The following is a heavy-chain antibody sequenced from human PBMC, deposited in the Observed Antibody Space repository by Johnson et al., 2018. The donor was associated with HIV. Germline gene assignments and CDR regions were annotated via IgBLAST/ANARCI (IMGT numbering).Heavy chain of an antibody. Sequence: VQLVESGGGLVQPGGSLRLSCAASGFTFSSYWMSWVRQAPGKGLEWVANIKQDGSEKYYVDSVKGRFTISRDNAKNSLYLQMNSLRAEDTAVYYCARDRRITIFGSGRAVQSNDAFDILGQGTMVTVSS. CDR2: IKQDGSEK. D-gene: IGHD3-3*01. V-gene: IGHV3-7*01. J-gene: IGHJ3*02. CDR1: GFTFSSYW. CDR3: ARDRRITIFGSGRAVQSNDAFDI.